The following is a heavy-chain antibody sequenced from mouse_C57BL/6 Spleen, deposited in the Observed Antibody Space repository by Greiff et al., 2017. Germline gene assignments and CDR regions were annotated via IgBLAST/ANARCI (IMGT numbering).Heavy chain of an antibody. D-gene: IGHD1-1*01. CDR2: IYPGGGYT. CDR3: ARLGSRRGYFDY. Sequence: VHLVESGAELVRPGTSVKMSCKASGYTFTNYWIGWAKQRPGHGLEWIGDIYPGGGYTNYNEKFKGKATLTADKSSSTAYMQFSSLTSEDSAIYYCARLGSRRGYFDYWGQGTTLTVSS. CDR1: GYTFTNYW. J-gene: IGHJ2*01. V-gene: IGHV1-63*01.